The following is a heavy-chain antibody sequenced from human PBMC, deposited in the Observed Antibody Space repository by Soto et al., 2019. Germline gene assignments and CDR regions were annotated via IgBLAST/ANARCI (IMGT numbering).Heavy chain of an antibody. CDR3: ARKIIPPATDCRGGSCYSGYFDY. CDR2: IKQDGSEK. CDR1: GFTFSSYW. J-gene: IGHJ4*02. V-gene: IGHV3-7*01. D-gene: IGHD2-15*01. Sequence: GGSLRLSCAASGFTFSSYWMSWVRQAPGKGLEWVANIKQDGSEKYYVDSVKGRFTISRDNAKNSLYLQMNSLRAEDTAVYYCARKIIPPATDCRGGSCYSGYFDYWGQGTLVTVSS.